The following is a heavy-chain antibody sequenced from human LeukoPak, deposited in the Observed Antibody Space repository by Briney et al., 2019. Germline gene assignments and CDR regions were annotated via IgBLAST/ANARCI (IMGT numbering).Heavy chain of an antibody. CDR3: AKDPFFDY. V-gene: IGHV3-23*01. CDR1: GFTVSSNY. Sequence: GSLRLSCAASGFTVSSNYMTWVRQAPGKGLEWVSGINGSGGRTYYAVSVKGRFTISRDNSKNTLYLQMNSLRAEDTAIYYCAKDPFFDYWGQGTLVTVSS. CDR2: INGSGGRT. J-gene: IGHJ4*02.